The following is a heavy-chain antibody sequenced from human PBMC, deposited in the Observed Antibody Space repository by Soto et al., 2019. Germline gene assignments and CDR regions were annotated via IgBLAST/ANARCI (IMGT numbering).Heavy chain of an antibody. D-gene: IGHD6-13*01. J-gene: IGHJ4*01. Sequence: GGPLSLSCAASGFTFSGSAMHWVRQASGKGLEWVGRIRSKTNSYATAYAASVKGRFTISRDDSKDTAYLQMNSLKTADTAGYYRARFEPIAAALSYWGHGTLVTVSS. CDR2: IRSKTNSYAT. CDR1: GFTFSGSA. CDR3: ARFEPIAAALSY. V-gene: IGHV3-73*01.